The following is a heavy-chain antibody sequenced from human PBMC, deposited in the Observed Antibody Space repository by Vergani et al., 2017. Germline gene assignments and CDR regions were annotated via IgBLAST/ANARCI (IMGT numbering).Heavy chain of an antibody. J-gene: IGHJ5*02. CDR3: ARASVDTVVFDP. Sequence: QVQLQESGPGLVKPSETLSLTCIVSGGSIGNHYWSWIRPPPGKGLEWIGYIYYSGGTNYNPSLKSRVTISEYTSKNRFFLKLSSVTASETAVYYFARASVDTVVFDPWGQGILVTVSS. CDR2: IYYSGGT. D-gene: IGHD2-2*03. CDR1: GGSIGNHY. V-gene: IGHV4-59*11.